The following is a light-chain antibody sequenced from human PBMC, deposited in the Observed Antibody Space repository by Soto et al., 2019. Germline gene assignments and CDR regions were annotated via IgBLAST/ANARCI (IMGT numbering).Light chain of an antibody. CDR2: DNS. J-gene: IGLJ2*01. CDR1: SSNIGAGYD. Sequence: QSVLTQPPSVSGAPGQRVTISCTGSSSNIGAGYDVHWYQQLPGTAPKLLIYDNSNRPSGVPDRFSGSKSGTSASLAITGLQAEDEADYSCQSYDSSLSVIFGGGTQLTVL. V-gene: IGLV1-40*01. CDR3: QSYDSSLSVI.